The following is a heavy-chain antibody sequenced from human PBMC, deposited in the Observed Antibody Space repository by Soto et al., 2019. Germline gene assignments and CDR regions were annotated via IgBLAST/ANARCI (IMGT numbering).Heavy chain of an antibody. D-gene: IGHD3-22*01. V-gene: IGHV1-69*01. J-gene: IGHJ6*02. CDR1: GGTFSSYA. Sequence: QVQLVQSGAEVKKPGSSVKVSCKASGGTFSSYAISWVRQAPGQGLEWMGGIIPTFGTANYAQKCQGRVTITADESTSTAYMELSSLISEDTAVYYCARDPRLDSRGYSLYYYYGMDVWGQGTTVTVAS. CDR2: IIPTFGTA. CDR3: ARDPRLDSRGYSLYYYYGMDV.